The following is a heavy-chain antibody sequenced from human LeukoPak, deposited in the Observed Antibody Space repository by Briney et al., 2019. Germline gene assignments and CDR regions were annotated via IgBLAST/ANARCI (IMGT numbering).Heavy chain of an antibody. CDR2: IYHSGST. J-gene: IGHJ3*02. CDR1: GDSISSNY. V-gene: IGHV4-59*01. D-gene: IGHD6-19*01. Sequence: SETLSLTCTVFGDSISSNYWSWIRQPPGNGLEWIGYIYHSGSTNYNPSLKSRVTISIDTSRKHFSLKLSSVTAADTAVYYCVRGHLVGGWFKYDAFDIWGQGTMVTVSS. CDR3: VRGHLVGGWFKYDAFDI.